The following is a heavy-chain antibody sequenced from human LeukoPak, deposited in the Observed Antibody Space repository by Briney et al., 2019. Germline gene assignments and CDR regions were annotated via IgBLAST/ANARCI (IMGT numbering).Heavy chain of an antibody. D-gene: IGHD4-17*01. CDR2: INPSGGST. V-gene: IGHV1-46*01. CDR1: GGTFSSYA. Sequence: ASVKVSCKASGGTFSSYAISWVRQAPGQGLEWMGIINPSGGSTSYAQKFQGRVTMTRDMSTSTVYMELSSLRSEDTAVYYCAREEARGDYGVYWGQGTLVTVSS. J-gene: IGHJ4*02. CDR3: AREEARGDYGVY.